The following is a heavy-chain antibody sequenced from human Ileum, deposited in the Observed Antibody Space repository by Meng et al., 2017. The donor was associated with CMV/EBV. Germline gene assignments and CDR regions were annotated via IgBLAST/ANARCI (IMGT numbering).Heavy chain of an antibody. CDR2: IYTSGTT. D-gene: IGHD3-10*01. Sequence: QVPLQESGPGLVKTSQTLSLTCYVSGCSISNYYWSWIRQPAGKGLEWIAHIYTSGTTNYNPSLKSRVTMSVDTSRNQFSLKLTSVTAADTAVYYCARNYGSGNWNFFHYWGQGTLVTVSS. J-gene: IGHJ4*02. CDR3: ARNYGSGNWNFFHY. V-gene: IGHV4-4*07. CDR1: GCSISNYY.